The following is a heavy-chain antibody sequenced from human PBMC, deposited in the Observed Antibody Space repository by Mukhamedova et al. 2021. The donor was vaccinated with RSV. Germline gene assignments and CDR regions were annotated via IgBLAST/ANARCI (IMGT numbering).Heavy chain of an antibody. Sequence: MSWVRHAPGKWLVWVSNIKQDGSEKYYVDSLYVLFSISSYNAKNSLYLQINCLRSEVTAVYYFSIYGYFYFFAVDYWCHGSLVTV. J-gene: IGHJ4*01. D-gene: IGHD3-9*01. V-gene: IGHV3-7*05. CDR3: SIYGYFYFFAVDY. CDR2: IKQDGSEK.